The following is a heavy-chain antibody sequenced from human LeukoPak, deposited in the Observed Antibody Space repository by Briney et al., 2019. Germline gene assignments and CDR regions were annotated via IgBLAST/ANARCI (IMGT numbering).Heavy chain of an antibody. D-gene: IGHD5-18*01. CDR1: GYTFTGYY. V-gene: IGHV1-2*02. CDR2: INPNSGGT. Sequence: ASVKVSCKASGYTFTGYYMHWVRQAPGQGLEWMGWINPNSGGTNYAQKFQGRVTMTRDTSISTAYMELSRLRSDDTAVYYCARSGYSYANVDYWSQGTLVTVSS. CDR3: ARSGYSYANVDY. J-gene: IGHJ4*02.